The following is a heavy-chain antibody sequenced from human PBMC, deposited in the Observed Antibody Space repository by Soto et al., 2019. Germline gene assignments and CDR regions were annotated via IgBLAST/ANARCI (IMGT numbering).Heavy chain of an antibody. J-gene: IGHJ3*02. Sequence: ASVKVSCKASGYNFTSYGISWVRQAPGQGLEWMGWISPHNNRTKYARRFQDRVTMTTETPTSTVYMELGSLRSDDTAVYYCARDLYYSSGRYFDHDAFDIWGQGTVVTVS. D-gene: IGHD6-19*01. V-gene: IGHV1-18*01. CDR1: GYNFTSYG. CDR2: ISPHNNRT. CDR3: ARDLYYSSGRYFDHDAFDI.